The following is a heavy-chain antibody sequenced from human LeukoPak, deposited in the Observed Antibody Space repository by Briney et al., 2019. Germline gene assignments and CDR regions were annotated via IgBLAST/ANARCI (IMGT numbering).Heavy chain of an antibody. D-gene: IGHD2-2*01. J-gene: IGHJ3*02. CDR2: ITDSSSSM. CDR1: GFTVSSNY. CDR3: ARDHAYAFDI. V-gene: IGHV3-21*01. Sequence: GGSLRLSCAASGFTVSSNYMSWVRQAPGKGLEWVSSITDSSSSMYYADSVKGRFTISRDNAKNSLYLQMNSLRAEDTAVYYCARDHAYAFDIWGQGTLVTVSS.